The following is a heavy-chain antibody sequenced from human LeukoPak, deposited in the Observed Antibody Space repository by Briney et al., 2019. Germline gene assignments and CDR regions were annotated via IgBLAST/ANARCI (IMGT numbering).Heavy chain of an antibody. Sequence: GGSLRLSCAASGFTFSDYYMSWIRQAPGKGLEWVSYISSSSSYIYYADSVKGRFTISRDNAKNSLYLQMNSLRVEDTAVYYCARGPNSSGWYVYFDYWGQGTLVTVSS. CDR1: GFTFSDYY. D-gene: IGHD6-19*01. V-gene: IGHV3-11*06. J-gene: IGHJ4*02. CDR2: ISSSSSYI. CDR3: ARGPNSSGWYVYFDY.